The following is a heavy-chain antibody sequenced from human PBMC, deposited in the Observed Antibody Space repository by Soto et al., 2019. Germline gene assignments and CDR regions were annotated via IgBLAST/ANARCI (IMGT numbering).Heavy chain of an antibody. J-gene: IGHJ4*02. CDR3: ASGYFFYSESYSYLDY. D-gene: IGHD3-10*01. CDR2: MYDSANR. Sequence: QVQLQESGPGLVKPAETLILTCTVSGGSISGYYWSWIRQPPGKGLEWIGYMYDSANRNYNPSLKTRVNISVDTSKRQFSLRLSAVTTADTAVYYCASGYFFYSESYSYLDYWGQGTLVTVSS. CDR1: GGSISGYY. V-gene: IGHV4-59*01.